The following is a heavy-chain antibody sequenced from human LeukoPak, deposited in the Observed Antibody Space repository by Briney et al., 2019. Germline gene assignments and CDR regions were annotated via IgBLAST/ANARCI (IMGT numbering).Heavy chain of an antibody. CDR3: VRHLVGVAEGYFDY. V-gene: IGHV4-39*01. CDR1: GDSVSIDSYY. J-gene: IGHJ4*02. Sequence: SETLSLTCTVSGDSVSIDSYYWGWIRQSPRKGLEWIGSVFYRDRTYYNPSLRSRLTINVDTVKNEVSLNLRSVTAADTAIYYCVRHLVGVAEGYFDYWGQGIQITVSS. D-gene: IGHD1-26*01. CDR2: VFYRDRT.